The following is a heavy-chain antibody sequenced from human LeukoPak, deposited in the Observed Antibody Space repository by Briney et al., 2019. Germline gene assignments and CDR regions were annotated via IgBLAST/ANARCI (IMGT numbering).Heavy chain of an antibody. D-gene: IGHD3-3*01. J-gene: IGHJ4*02. CDR1: GFTFNRYS. V-gene: IGHV3-48*01. CDR2: ISSSGTTI. Sequence: GGSLRLSCAASGFTFNRYSMNWVRQAPGKGLEWISYISSSGTTIYYADSVQGRFIISRDNARNSLYLQMNSLRAEDTAVYYCARVGYFDFWSGYYWDYWGQGTLATVSS. CDR3: ARVGYFDFWSGYYWDY.